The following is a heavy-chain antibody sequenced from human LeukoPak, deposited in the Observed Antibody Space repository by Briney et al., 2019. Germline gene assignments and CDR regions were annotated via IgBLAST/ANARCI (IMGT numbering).Heavy chain of an antibody. CDR3: ARGPDCSSTSCYRAFDY. Sequence: PSETLSLTCAVYGGSFSGYYWSWIRQPPGKGLEWIGEINHSGSTNYNPSLKSRATISVDTSKNQFSLKLSSVTAADTAVYYCARGPDCSSTSCYRAFDYWGQGTLVTVFS. V-gene: IGHV4-34*01. D-gene: IGHD2-2*01. J-gene: IGHJ4*02. CDR1: GGSFSGYY. CDR2: INHSGST.